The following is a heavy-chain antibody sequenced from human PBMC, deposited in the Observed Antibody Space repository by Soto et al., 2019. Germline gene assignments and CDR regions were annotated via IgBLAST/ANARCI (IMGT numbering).Heavy chain of an antibody. Sequence: ETLSLTFTVSGGSIISYYWSWIRQPPGKGLEWIGYIYYSGSTNYNPSLKSRVTISVDTSKNQFSLKLSSVTAADTAVYYCARVDYGSLYFDYWGQGTLVTVSS. D-gene: IGHD4-17*01. CDR2: IYYSGST. J-gene: IGHJ4*02. V-gene: IGHV4-59*01. CDR3: ARVDYGSLYFDY. CDR1: GGSIISYY.